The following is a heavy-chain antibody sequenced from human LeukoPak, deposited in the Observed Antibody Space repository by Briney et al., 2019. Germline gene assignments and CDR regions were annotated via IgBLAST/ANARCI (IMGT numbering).Heavy chain of an antibody. CDR2: VNQDGTEK. V-gene: IGHV3-7*04. Sequence: HPGGSLRLSCAASGFNFGDSRMTWVRQAPGKGLQWVANVNQDGTEKHFLDSVEGRFTISGDNAKKSLYLQMSSLRPEDTALYFCVKGDWYFESWGQGTLVTVSS. CDR3: VKGDWYFES. J-gene: IGHJ4*02. CDR1: GFNFGDSR. D-gene: IGHD2-21*01.